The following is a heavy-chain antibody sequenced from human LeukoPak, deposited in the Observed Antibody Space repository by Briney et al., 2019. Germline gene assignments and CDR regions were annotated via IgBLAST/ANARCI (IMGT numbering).Heavy chain of an antibody. Sequence: SETLSLTCTVSGGSISSNSYYWAWIRQPPGKGLEWIGTIYHSGSTYSNPSLRSRITISLDTSKNQFSLKLSSVTAADTAVYYCASQKELELSDAFDIWGQGTMVTVSS. D-gene: IGHD1-7*01. CDR1: GGSISSNSYY. V-gene: IGHV4-39*07. CDR2: IYHSGST. CDR3: ASQKELELSDAFDI. J-gene: IGHJ3*02.